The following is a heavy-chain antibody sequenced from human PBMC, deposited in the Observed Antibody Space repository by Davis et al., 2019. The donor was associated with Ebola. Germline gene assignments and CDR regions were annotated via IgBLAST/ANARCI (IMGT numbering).Heavy chain of an antibody. CDR2: ISGSGATT. V-gene: IGHV3-23*01. CDR1: GFTFNHYA. Sequence: PGGSLRLSCVASGFTFNHYAMTWVRQAPGKGLDWVSIISGSGATTYYADSVKGRFTHSRDDSQNTLYLQMNSLRAEDTAIYYCAKLSTVTTLGFLDGWGQGTTVTVSS. J-gene: IGHJ6*02. D-gene: IGHD4-17*01. CDR3: AKLSTVTTLGFLDG.